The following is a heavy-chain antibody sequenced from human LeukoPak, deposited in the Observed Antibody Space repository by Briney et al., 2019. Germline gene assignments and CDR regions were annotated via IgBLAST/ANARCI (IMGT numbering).Heavy chain of an antibody. D-gene: IGHD1-26*01. Sequence: ASVKVSCKASGYTFTSYYMHWARQAPGQGLELMGITNPSGGSTSYAQKFQGRVTMTRDTSTSTVYMELSSLRSEDTAVYYCARDYRYSGSYHKSSFDYWGQGTLVTVSS. CDR1: GYTFTSYY. J-gene: IGHJ4*02. CDR3: ARDYRYSGSYHKSSFDY. V-gene: IGHV1-46*01. CDR2: TNPSGGST.